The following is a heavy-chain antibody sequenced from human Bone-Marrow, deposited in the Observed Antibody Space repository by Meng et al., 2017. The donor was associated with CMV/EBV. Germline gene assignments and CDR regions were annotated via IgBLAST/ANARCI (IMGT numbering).Heavy chain of an antibody. CDR3: ARGSRGYSSSWYFDY. D-gene: IGHD6-13*01. V-gene: IGHV4-39*07. CDR1: GGSISRSSYY. Sequence: SETLSLTCTVSGGSISRSSYYWGWIRQPPGKGLEWIGSIYYSGSTYYNPSLKSRVTVAVDTSKNQFSLKLSSVTAADTAVYYCARGSRGYSSSWYFDYWGQGTLVTVSS. J-gene: IGHJ4*02. CDR2: IYYSGST.